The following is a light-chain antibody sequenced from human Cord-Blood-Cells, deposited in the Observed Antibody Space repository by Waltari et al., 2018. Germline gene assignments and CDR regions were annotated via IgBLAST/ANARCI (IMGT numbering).Light chain of an antibody. CDR3: NSRDSSGNHWV. CDR2: GKN. CDR1: SLSSYY. Sequence: SSELTQDPAVSVALAQTVRITCQGDSLSSYYASWYQQKPGQAPVLVIYGKNNRPSGIPDRFSGSSSGNTASLTITGAQAEDEADYYCNSRDSSGNHWVFGGGTKLTVL. V-gene: IGLV3-19*01. J-gene: IGLJ3*02.